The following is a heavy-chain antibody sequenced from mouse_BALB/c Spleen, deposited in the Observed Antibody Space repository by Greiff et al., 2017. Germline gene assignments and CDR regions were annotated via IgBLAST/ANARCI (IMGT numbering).Heavy chain of an antibody. CDR3: ARAGLLKDAMDY. J-gene: IGHJ4*01. V-gene: IGHV3-8*02. Sequence: EVKLMESGPSLVKPSQTLSLTCSVTGDSITSGYWNWIRKFPGNKLEYMGYISYSGSTYYNPSLKSRISITRDTSKNQYYLQLNSVTTEDTATYYCARAGLLKDAMDYWGQGTSVTVSS. D-gene: IGHD2-3*01. CDR2: ISYSGST. CDR1: GDSITSGY.